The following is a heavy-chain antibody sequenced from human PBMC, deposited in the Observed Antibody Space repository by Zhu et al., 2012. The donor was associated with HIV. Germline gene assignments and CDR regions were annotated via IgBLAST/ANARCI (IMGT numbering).Heavy chain of an antibody. CDR1: GGSFSGYY. Sequence: QVQLQQWGAGLLKPSETLSLTCAVYGGSFSGYYWSWIRQPPGKGLEWIGEINHSGSTNYNPSLKSRVTISVDTSKNQFSLKLSSVTAADTAVYYCASIYYFDAFDIWGQGTMVTVSS. CDR2: INHSGST. CDR3: ASIYYFDAFDI. V-gene: IGHV4-34*01. J-gene: IGHJ3*02. D-gene: IGHD3-10*01.